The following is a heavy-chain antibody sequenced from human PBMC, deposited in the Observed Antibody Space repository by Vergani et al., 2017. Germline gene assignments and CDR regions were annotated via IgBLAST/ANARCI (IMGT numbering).Heavy chain of an antibody. CDR3: ASVLRLLYNRFDP. V-gene: IGHV3-30*02. CDR1: GFTLSNYD. CDR2: IQFDGSNQ. J-gene: IGHJ5*02. Sequence: QVQLVESGGVVVQRGGSLRLSCATSGFTLSNYDMQWIRQGPGKGLEFVAFIQFDGSNQYYADSVKGRLTLARDFSKNTLYLQMNSLRDEDTVVYYCASVLRLLYNRFDPWGQGTLVTVSS. D-gene: IGHD1-14*01.